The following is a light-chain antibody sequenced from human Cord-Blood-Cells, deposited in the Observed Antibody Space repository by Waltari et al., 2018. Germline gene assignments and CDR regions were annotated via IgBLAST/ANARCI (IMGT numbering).Light chain of an antibody. Sequence: EIVLPQSPGTLSSYPGERATLSCRAGQSVSSSYLAWYQQKPGQAPRLLIYGASSRATGIPDRFSGSGSGTDFTLTISRLEPEDFAVYYCQQYGSSPTFGGGTKVEIK. CDR2: GAS. CDR3: QQYGSSPT. V-gene: IGKV3-20*01. CDR1: QSVSSSY. J-gene: IGKJ4*01.